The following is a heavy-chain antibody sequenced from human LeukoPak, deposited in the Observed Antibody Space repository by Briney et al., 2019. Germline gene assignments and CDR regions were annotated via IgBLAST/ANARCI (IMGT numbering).Heavy chain of an antibody. CDR1: GFTFRTCW. CDR3: GRELQEGSGWSDINY. Sequence: PGGSLRLSCAASGFTFRTCWMSWVRQAPGKGLEWVANIKEDGSLKYYVDSVKGRFTISRDNAKNSLYLQMNSLRAEDTAVYYGGRELQEGSGWSDINYGGRGTLFTVSS. J-gene: IGHJ4*02. V-gene: IGHV3-7*01. D-gene: IGHD6-19*01. CDR2: IKEDGSLK.